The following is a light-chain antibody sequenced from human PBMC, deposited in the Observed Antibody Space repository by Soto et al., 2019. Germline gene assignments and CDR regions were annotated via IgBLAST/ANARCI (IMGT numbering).Light chain of an antibody. Sequence: QSVLTQPASVSDSPGQSITISCTGTSSDVGGSNFVSWYQQHPGKPPKLIIYDVANRPSGVSNRFSGSKCGSTASLIISSLQTEDEADYYCVSYTSRTTYVFGTGTKLTVL. CDR1: SSDVGGSNF. V-gene: IGLV2-14*03. J-gene: IGLJ1*01. CDR2: DVA. CDR3: VSYTSRTTYV.